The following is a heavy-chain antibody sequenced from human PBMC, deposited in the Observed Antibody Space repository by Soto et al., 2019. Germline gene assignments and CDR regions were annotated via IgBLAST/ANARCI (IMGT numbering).Heavy chain of an antibody. Sequence: QVHLVQSAAEVKKPGASVKVSCKASGYTFIRYGIAWVRQAPGQGLEWMGWISPYNDYTIYAQTVQGRVTMTADTGTRTVYMELRSLKSDDTAVYYCARGGYYDNTWGKLSHYGLDVWGQGTSVTVSS. V-gene: IGHV1-18*01. D-gene: IGHD3-16*01. CDR1: GYTFIRYG. J-gene: IGHJ6*02. CDR2: ISPYNDYT. CDR3: ARGGYYDNTWGKLSHYGLDV.